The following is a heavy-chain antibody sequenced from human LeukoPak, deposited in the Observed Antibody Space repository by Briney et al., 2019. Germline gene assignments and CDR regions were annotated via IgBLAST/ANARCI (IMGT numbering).Heavy chain of an antibody. CDR2: IYYSGST. CDR3: ARASDVLRPGTAFDI. Sequence: SETLSLTCTVSGGSISSSSYYWGWIRQPPGKGLEWIGSIYYSGSTYYNPSLKSRVTISVDTSKNQFSLKLSSVTAADTAVYYCARASDVLRPGTAFDIWGQGTMVTVSS. V-gene: IGHV4-39*01. CDR1: GGSISSSSYY. D-gene: IGHD1-1*01. J-gene: IGHJ3*02.